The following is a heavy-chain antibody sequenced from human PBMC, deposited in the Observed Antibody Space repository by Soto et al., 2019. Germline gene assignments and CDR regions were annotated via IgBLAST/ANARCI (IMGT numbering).Heavy chain of an antibody. CDR1: GGSIGTSY. CDR3: ARGGRDGFDL. V-gene: IGHV4-4*07. D-gene: IGHD3-10*01. J-gene: IGHJ3*01. CDR2: IYITGST. Sequence: PSETLYVTSSVSGGSIGTSYLNWIRQTAGTGLEWIGRIYITGSTNIHPSLKSRVAMSVDTAKNQFSLKLTSATAADTAVYYCARGGRDGFDLWGQGTMVTVSS.